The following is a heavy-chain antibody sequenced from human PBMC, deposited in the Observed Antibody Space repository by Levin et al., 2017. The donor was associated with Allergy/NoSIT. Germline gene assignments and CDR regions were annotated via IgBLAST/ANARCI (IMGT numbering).Heavy chain of an antibody. D-gene: IGHD6-13*01. CDR1: GFTVSSNY. CDR2: IYSGGNT. CDR3: ARTVPYSSSWYAGFDY. Sequence: PGGSLRLSCAASGFTVSSNYMSWVRQAPGKGLEWVSLIYSGGNTNYADSVKGRFTISRDNSKNTLYLQMNSLRAEDTAVYYCARTVPYSSSWYAGFDYWGQGTLVTVSA. V-gene: IGHV3-53*01. J-gene: IGHJ4*02.